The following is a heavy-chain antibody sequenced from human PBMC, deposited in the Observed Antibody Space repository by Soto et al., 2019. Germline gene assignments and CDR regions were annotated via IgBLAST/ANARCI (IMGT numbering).Heavy chain of an antibody. V-gene: IGHV3-20*01. CDR2: INWNGGST. Sequence: GGSLRLSCAASGFTFDDYGMSWVRQAPGKGLEWVSGINWNGGSTGYADSVKGRFTISRDNAKNSLYLQMNSLRAEDTALYHCARMPQNYYYYMDVWGKGTTVTVSS. CDR1: GFTFDDYG. D-gene: IGHD2-2*01. J-gene: IGHJ6*03. CDR3: ARMPQNYYYYMDV.